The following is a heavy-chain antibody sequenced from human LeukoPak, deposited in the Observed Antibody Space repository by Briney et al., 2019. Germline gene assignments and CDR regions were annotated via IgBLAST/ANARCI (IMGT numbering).Heavy chain of an antibody. D-gene: IGHD5-12*01. J-gene: IGHJ4*02. V-gene: IGHV4-4*02. Sequence: SGTLSLTCAVSGASISSSARWSWVRPFPGKGLEWIGEVYHGGSTNYNPSLKSRVTISLDNSNNHFSLRLSSVTAADTARYYCARRGYSGYEAYFDYWGQGTLVTVSS. CDR3: ARRGYSGYEAYFDY. CDR1: GASISSSAR. CDR2: VYHGGST.